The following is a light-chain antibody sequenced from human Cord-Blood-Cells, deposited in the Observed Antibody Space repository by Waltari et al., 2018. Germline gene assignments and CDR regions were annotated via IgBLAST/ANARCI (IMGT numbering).Light chain of an antibody. Sequence: EIVLTQSPATLSLSPGERATLSCRASQSVSSYLAWYQQTPGQAPRLLIYDASNRATGIPARFSGSVSGTDFTLTISGLEPEDFAVYYCQQRSNWPSITFGQGTRLEIK. CDR2: DAS. J-gene: IGKJ5*01. CDR3: QQRSNWPSIT. V-gene: IGKV3-11*01. CDR1: QSVSSY.